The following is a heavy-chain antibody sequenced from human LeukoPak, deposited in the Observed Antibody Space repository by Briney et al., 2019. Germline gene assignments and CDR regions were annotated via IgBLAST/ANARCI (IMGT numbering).Heavy chain of an antibody. CDR1: GYTFSSYG. D-gene: IGHD6-13*01. CDR3: AKDHSSSWLDY. CDR2: ISYDGSNK. Sequence: GGCLRLSCAASGYTFSSYGWHWVRKARGKGLEWVAVISYDGSNKYYADSVKGRFTISRDNSKNTLYLQMNSLRAEDTAVYYCAKDHSSSWLDYWGQGTLVTVSS. V-gene: IGHV3-30*18. J-gene: IGHJ4*02.